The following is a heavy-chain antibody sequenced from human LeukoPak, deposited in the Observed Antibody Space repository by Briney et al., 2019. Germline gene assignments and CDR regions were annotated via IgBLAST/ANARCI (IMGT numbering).Heavy chain of an antibody. J-gene: IGHJ5*01. CDR1: GYSISSGYY. CDR3: ARDGSSSWNNWFDS. Sequence: PSETLSLTCTVSGYSISSGYYWGWIRQPPGKGLEWIGSIYHSGSTYYNPSLKSRVTISVDTSKNQFSLKLSSVTAADTAVYYCARDGSSSWNNWFDSWGQGTLVTVSS. V-gene: IGHV4-38-2*02. D-gene: IGHD6-13*01. CDR2: IYHSGST.